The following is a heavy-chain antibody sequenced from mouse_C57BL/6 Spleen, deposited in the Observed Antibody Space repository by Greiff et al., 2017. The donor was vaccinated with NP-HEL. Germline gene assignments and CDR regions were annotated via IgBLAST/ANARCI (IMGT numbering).Heavy chain of an antibody. CDR3: ARRFYDGYFEV. Sequence: QVQLQQPGAELVRPGSSVKLSCKASGYTFTSYWMDWVKQRPGQGLEWIGNIYPSDSETHYNQKFKDKATLTVDKSSSTAYMQLSSLTSEDSAVYYCARRFYDGYFEVWGTGTTVTVSS. V-gene: IGHV1-61*01. J-gene: IGHJ1*03. D-gene: IGHD2-3*01. CDR1: GYTFTSYW. CDR2: IYPSDSET.